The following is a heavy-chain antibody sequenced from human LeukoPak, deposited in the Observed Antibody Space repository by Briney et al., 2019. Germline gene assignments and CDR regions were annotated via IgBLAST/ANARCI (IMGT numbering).Heavy chain of an antibody. V-gene: IGHV3-7*01. Sequence: GGSLRLSCAASGFTFSAYWMSWVRQAPGKGLAWVANIKHDGRDNYYVDSVKGRFAISRDNAKNSLYLQMNSLRAEDTAVYYCARWLITMVRGAKNWFDPWGQGTLVTVSS. J-gene: IGHJ5*02. CDR2: IKHDGRDN. D-gene: IGHD3-10*01. CDR1: GFTFSAYW. CDR3: ARWLITMVRGAKNWFDP.